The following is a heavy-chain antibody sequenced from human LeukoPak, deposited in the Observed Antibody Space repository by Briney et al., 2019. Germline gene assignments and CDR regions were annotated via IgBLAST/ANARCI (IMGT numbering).Heavy chain of an antibody. V-gene: IGHV3-21*06. Sequence: GGSLRLSCAASGFTFSSYSMTWVRQAPGKGLEWVSSITRSSIYIYYADSVRGRFTIPRDNAKNLLYLQMNSLRAEDTAVYYCAKDKIRNNWKDFHYYMDVWGKGTTVTISS. CDR3: AKDKIRNNWKDFHYYMDV. J-gene: IGHJ6*03. CDR1: GFTFSSYS. CDR2: ITRSSIYI. D-gene: IGHD1-1*01.